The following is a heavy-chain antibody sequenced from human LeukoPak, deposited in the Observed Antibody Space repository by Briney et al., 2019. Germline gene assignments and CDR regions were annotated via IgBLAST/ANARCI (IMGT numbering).Heavy chain of an antibody. CDR2: ISYDGSNK. CDR1: GFTFSSYA. Sequence: GRSLRLSCAASGFTFSSYAMHWVRQAPGKGLEWVAVISYDGSNKYYADSVKGRFTISRDNSKNTLYLQMNSLRAEDTAVYYCAKDSYRYISEFDYWGQGTLVTVSS. V-gene: IGHV3-30*04. CDR3: AKDSYRYISEFDY. J-gene: IGHJ4*02. D-gene: IGHD3-16*02.